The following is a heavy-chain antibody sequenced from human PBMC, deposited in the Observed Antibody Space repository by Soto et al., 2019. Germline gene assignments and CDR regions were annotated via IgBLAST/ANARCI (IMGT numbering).Heavy chain of an antibody. CDR1: GGPFSGYY. D-gene: IGHD2-2*02. V-gene: IGHV4-34*01. CDR3: ARASYCSSTSCYRPLDV. Sequence: PSETLSLTCAVYGGPFSGYYWSWIRQPPGKGLEWIGEINHSGSTNYNPSLKSRVTISVDTSKNQFSLKLSSVTAADTAVYYCARASYCSSTSCYRPLDVWGKGTTVTVSS. CDR2: INHSGST. J-gene: IGHJ6*04.